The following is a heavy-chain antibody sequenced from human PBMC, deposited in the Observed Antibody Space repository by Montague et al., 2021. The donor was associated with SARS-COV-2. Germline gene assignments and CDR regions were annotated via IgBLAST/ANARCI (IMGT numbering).Heavy chain of an antibody. CDR3: ARGAYSSSWYPVKYYFDY. J-gene: IGHJ4*02. Sequence: SETLSLTCAVYGGSFSGYYWSWIRQPPGKGPEWIGEINHSGSTNYNPSLKSRVTISVDTSKNQFSLKLSSVTAADTAVYYCARGAYSSSWYPVKYYFDYWGQGTLVTVSS. D-gene: IGHD6-13*01. CDR1: GGSFSGYY. V-gene: IGHV4-34*01. CDR2: INHSGST.